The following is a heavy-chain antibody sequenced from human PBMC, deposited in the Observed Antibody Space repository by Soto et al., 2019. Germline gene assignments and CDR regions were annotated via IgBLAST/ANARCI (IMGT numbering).Heavy chain of an antibody. J-gene: IGHJ4*02. V-gene: IGHV3-21*01. CDR2: ISSTTNYI. CDR3: ARESEDLTSNFDY. Sequence: GGSLRLSCAASGFTFTRYSMNWVRQAPGKGLEWVSSISSTTNYIYYADSMKGRFTVSRDNAKNSVYLEMNSLSAEGTAVYYCARESEDLTSNFDYWGQGTLVTVSS. CDR1: GFTFTRYS.